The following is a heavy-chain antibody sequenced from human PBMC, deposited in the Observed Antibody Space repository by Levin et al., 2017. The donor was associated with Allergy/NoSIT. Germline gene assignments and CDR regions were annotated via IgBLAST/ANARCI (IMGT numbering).Heavy chain of an antibody. Sequence: GESLKISCQASGYSFTSYWFGWVRQRPGKGLEWMGLIFPSDSETRVSTSFQGQIIMSVDKSISTAYLQWSSLKASDSAMYYCARRDSDGSNSFDYWGQGTLVTVSS. CDR3: ARRDSDGSNSFDY. CDR2: IFPSDSET. V-gene: IGHV5-51*01. CDR1: GYSFTSYW. J-gene: IGHJ4*02. D-gene: IGHD4-23*01.